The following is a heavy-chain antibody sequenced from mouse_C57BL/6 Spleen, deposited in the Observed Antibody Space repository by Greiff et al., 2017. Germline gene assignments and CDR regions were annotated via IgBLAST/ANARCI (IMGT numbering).Heavy chain of an antibody. V-gene: IGHV1-18*01. J-gene: IGHJ4*01. CDR3: ARGSSGFYYYAMDY. Sequence: VQLKQSGPELVKPGASVKIPCKASGYTFTDYNMDWVKQSHGKSLEWIGDINPNNGGTIYNQKFKGKATLTVDKSSSTAYMELRSLTSEDTAVYYCARGSSGFYYYAMDYWGQGTSVTVSS. D-gene: IGHD3-2*02. CDR2: INPNNGGT. CDR1: GYTFTDYN.